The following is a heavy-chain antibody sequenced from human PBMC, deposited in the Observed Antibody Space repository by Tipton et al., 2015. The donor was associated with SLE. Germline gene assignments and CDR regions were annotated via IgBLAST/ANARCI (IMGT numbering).Heavy chain of an antibody. J-gene: IGHJ4*02. CDR2: IYYSGST. V-gene: IGHV4-39*07. CDR1: GGSISSSSYY. Sequence: TLSLTCTVSGGSISSSSYYWGWIRQPPGKGLEWIGSIYYSGSTYYNPSLKSRVTISVDTSKNQFSLKLSSVTAADTAVYYCARGGMATITLFDYWGQGTLVTVSS. CDR3: ARGGMATITLFDY. D-gene: IGHD5-24*01.